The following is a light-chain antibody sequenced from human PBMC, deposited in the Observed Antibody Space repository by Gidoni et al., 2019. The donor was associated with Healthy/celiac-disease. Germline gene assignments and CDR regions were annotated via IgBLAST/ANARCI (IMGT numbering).Light chain of an antibody. CDR3: QQRSNWPPFT. V-gene: IGKV3-11*01. CDR1: QSVSSY. Sequence: EIVLTQSPATLSLSPGASATLSCRASQSVSSYLAWYQQKPGQAPRLLIYAASNRATGIPARFRGSGSGTDFTLPISSLVPEYCAVYYCQQRSNWPPFTFGPWTKVDLK. CDR2: AAS. J-gene: IGKJ3*01.